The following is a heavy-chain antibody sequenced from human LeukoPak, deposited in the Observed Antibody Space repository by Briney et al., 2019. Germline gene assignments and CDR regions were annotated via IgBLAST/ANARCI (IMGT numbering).Heavy chain of an antibody. CDR3: AREPYYDSSGCCLDY. Sequence: ASVKVSCKASGYTFTGYYMHWVRQAPGQGLEWMGWINPNSGGTDYAQKFQGRVTMTRDTSISTAYMELSRLRSDDTAVYYCAREPYYDSSGCCLDYWGQGTLVTVSS. V-gene: IGHV1-2*02. J-gene: IGHJ4*02. CDR2: INPNSGGT. CDR1: GYTFTGYY. D-gene: IGHD3-22*01.